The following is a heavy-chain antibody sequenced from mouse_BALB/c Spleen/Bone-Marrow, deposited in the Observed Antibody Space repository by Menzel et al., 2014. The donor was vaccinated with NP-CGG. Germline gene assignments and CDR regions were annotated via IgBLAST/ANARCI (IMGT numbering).Heavy chain of an antibody. CDR2: INPYNGGT. CDR3: ARWDYYGYAMDY. Sequence: VQLKQSGPELVKPGASMKISCKASGYSFTGYTMNWVKQSHGKNLEWIGLINPYNGGTSYNQKFMGKATLTVDRSSSTAYMELLSLTSEDSAVYYCARWDYYGYAMDYWGQGTSVTVSS. D-gene: IGHD1-1*01. V-gene: IGHV1-18*01. J-gene: IGHJ4*01. CDR1: GYSFTGYT.